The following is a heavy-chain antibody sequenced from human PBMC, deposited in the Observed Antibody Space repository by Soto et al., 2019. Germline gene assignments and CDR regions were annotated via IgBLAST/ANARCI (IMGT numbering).Heavy chain of an antibody. Sequence: PGGSLRLSCAASGFTFDDYTLHWVRQVPGKGLEWVSPLSWDGYTTYYADSVRGRFTISRDNSEESLYLEMNSLRTEDSALYYCAKDRVPYSSSSAYIMDVWGQGTTVTAP. CDR3: AKDRVPYSSSSAYIMDV. J-gene: IGHJ6*02. D-gene: IGHD6-6*01. V-gene: IGHV3-43*01. CDR1: GFTFDDYT. CDR2: LSWDGYTT.